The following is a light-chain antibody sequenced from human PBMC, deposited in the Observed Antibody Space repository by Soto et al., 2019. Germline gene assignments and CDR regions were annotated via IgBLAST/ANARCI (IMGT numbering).Light chain of an antibody. CDR2: EVT. J-gene: IGLJ2*01. CDR1: GSDVASYDY. Sequence: QSVLTQPPSASGSPGQSVTISCTGTGSDVASYDYVSWYQQHPGKAPKLIIYEVTKRPSGVPDRFSASKSGTTASLTVSGPQAEDEADYYCNSYADTNNLVFGGGTKLTVL. V-gene: IGLV2-8*01. CDR3: NSYADTNNLV.